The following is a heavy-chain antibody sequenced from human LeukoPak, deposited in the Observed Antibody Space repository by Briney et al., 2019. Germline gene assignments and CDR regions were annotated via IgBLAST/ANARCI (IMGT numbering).Heavy chain of an antibody. V-gene: IGHV4-59*08. J-gene: IGHJ6*03. CDR3: ARLPRHYYYYYMDV. Sequence: PETLSLTCTVSGGSISSYYWSWIRQPPGKGLEWIGYFYYSGSTNYNPSLKSRVTISVDTSKNQFSLKLSSVTAADTAVYYCARLPRHYYYYYMDVWGKGTTVTVSS. CDR1: GGSISSYY. CDR2: FYYSGST.